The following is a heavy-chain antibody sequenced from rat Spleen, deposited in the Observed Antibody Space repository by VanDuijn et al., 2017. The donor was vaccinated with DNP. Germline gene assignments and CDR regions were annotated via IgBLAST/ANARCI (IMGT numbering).Heavy chain of an antibody. CDR3: ARGVSSYYGYNSYWYFDF. CDR2: INYSGST. Sequence: EVRLQESGPGLVQPSQSLSLTCSVTGYSITSNYWAWIRKFPGNKMEWIGYINYSGSTGYNPSLKSRISSTRDTSKNQFFLQLNSVTTEDTATYYCARGVSSYYGYNSYWYFDFWGPGTMVTVSS. D-gene: IGHD1-9*01. CDR1: GYSITSNY. V-gene: IGHV3-1*01. J-gene: IGHJ1*01.